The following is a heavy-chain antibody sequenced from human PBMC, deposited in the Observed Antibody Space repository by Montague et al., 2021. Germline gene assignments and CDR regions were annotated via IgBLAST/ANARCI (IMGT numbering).Heavy chain of an antibody. D-gene: IGHD2-2*01. CDR3: ARDGPRTHYFVY. CDR2: MNAGSGNT. J-gene: IGHJ4*02. V-gene: IGHV3-23*01. Sequence: SLRLSCAAFGFTFSSYAMSWVRQTPGQGLEWVSTMNAGSGNTYYADSVKGRFTISRDNSKNTLYLQMNSLRAEDTAVYYCARDGPRTHYFVYWGQGALVTVPS. CDR1: GFTFSSYA.